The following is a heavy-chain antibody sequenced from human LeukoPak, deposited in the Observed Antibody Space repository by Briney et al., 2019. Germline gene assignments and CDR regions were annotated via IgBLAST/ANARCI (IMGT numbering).Heavy chain of an antibody. Sequence: GGSLRLSRAASGFTFSGYHMHWVRQAPGKGLEWVAVIWYDGSNNYYAESVKGRFTISRDNSKNTLYLQMDSLRAEDTGVYYCARDSSGCFDQWGQGTLVTVSS. D-gene: IGHD6-25*01. CDR2: IWYDGSNN. V-gene: IGHV3-33*01. CDR3: ARDSSGCFDQ. J-gene: IGHJ4*02. CDR1: GFTFSGYH.